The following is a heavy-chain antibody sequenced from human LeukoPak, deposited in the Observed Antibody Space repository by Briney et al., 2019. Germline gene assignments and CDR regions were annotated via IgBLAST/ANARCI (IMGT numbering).Heavy chain of an antibody. CDR3: ARQLRIAVAGNNWFDP. V-gene: IGHV4-34*01. CDR2: INHSGST. J-gene: IGHJ5*02. CDR1: GGSFSGYY. Sequence: SETLSLTCAVYGGSFSGYYWSWIRQPPGKGLEWIGEINHSGSTNYNPSLKSRVTISVDTSKNQFSLKLSSVTAADTAVYYCARQLRIAVAGNNWFDPWGQGTLVTVSS. D-gene: IGHD6-19*01.